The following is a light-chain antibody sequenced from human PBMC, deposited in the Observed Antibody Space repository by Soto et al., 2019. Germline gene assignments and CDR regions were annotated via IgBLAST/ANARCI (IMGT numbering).Light chain of an antibody. Sequence: EIVLTQSPGTLSLSPGESATLSCRASQSVSSSYLAWYQQKPGQAPRLIIYGASSRATGIPDRFSGSGSGTDFTLTISRLEPEDFAVYYCQQYGSSAFTFGPGTKVDI. CDR1: QSVSSSY. J-gene: IGKJ3*01. CDR3: QQYGSSAFT. CDR2: GAS. V-gene: IGKV3-20*01.